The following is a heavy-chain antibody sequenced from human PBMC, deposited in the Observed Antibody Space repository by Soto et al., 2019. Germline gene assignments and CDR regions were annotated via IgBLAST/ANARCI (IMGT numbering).Heavy chain of an antibody. CDR1: GGSISSYY. CDR2: VYYSGST. J-gene: IGHJ4*02. V-gene: IGHV4-59*01. D-gene: IGHD1-26*01. CDR3: ARRYGRNFDY. Sequence: PSETLSLTCTVSGGSISSYYWSWIRQPPGKGLEWIGYVYYSGSTNYNPSLKSRVTISVDTSKNQFSLKVRSVTAADTAVYYCARRYGRNFDYWGQGTLVTVSS.